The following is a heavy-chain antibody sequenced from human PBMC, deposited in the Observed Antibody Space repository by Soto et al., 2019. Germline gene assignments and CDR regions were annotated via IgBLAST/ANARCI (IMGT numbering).Heavy chain of an antibody. CDR2: IYHSGST. Sequence: SETLSLTCAVSGGSISSGGYSWSWIRQPPGKGLEWIGYIYHSGSTYYNPSLKSRVTISVDRSKNQFSLKLSSVTAADTAVYYCASLTTDLPWFDPWGQGTLVTVSS. CDR1: GGSISSGGYS. V-gene: IGHV4-30-2*01. CDR3: ASLTTDLPWFDP. J-gene: IGHJ5*02. D-gene: IGHD4-4*01.